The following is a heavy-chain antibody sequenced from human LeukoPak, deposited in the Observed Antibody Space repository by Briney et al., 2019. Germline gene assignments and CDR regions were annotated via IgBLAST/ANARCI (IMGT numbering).Heavy chain of an antibody. J-gene: IGHJ6*02. V-gene: IGHV1-18*01. D-gene: IGHD5-18*01. CDR3: ASLQLWSGEDVYGMDV. CDR1: GYTFTSYG. Sequence: AASVKVSCKASGYTFTSYGISWVRQAPGQGLEWMGWISAYNGNTNYAQKLQGRVTMTTDTSTSTAYMELRSLRSDDTAVYYCASLQLWSGEDVYGMDVWGQGTTVTVSS. CDR2: ISAYNGNT.